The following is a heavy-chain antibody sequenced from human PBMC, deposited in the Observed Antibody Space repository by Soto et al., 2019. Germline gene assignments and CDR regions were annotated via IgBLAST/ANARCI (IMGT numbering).Heavy chain of an antibody. CDR1: VYGFSEYC. V-gene: IGHV5-10-1*01. Sequence: PGESLKISCKGSVYGFSEYCISWLRQTPVKGLEWLGRIDPSDSYTNYSPSFQGHVSISVDKSINTVYLQWSSLKASDTAIYYCARRLIPNSNYDSFEPWGQGTMVTVSS. J-gene: IGHJ5*02. CDR2: IDPSDSYT. CDR3: ARRLIPNSNYDSFEP. D-gene: IGHD3-16*01.